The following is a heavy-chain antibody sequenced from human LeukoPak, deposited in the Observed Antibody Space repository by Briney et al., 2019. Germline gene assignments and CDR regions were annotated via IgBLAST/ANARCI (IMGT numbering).Heavy chain of an antibody. CDR2: IRYDGSNQ. CDR1: GFSLSNYG. V-gene: IGHV3-30*02. D-gene: IGHD2-21*01. Sequence: GGSLRLSCAASGFSLSNYGIHWVRQAPGKGLEWVAFIRYDGSNQYYADSVKGRFTISRDNSKNTLYLQMNSLRAEDTAVYYCAKSTGSIPTHTLDYWGQGTLVTVPS. J-gene: IGHJ4*02. CDR3: AKSTGSIPTHTLDY.